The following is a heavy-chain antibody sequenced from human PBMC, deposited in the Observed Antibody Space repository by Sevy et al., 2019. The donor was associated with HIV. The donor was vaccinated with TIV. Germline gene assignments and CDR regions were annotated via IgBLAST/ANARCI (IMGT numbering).Heavy chain of an antibody. V-gene: IGHV3-21*01. CDR2: ISSGSSYI. CDR1: GFTFSTYT. D-gene: IGHD2-2*01. J-gene: IGHJ4*02. CDR3: ARDGGCTSTSCLLYFDY. Sequence: GGSLRLSCAASGFTFSTYTMNWVRQAPGKGLEWVSSISSGSSYIYYADSVKGRFTISRDNAKNSLYLQMNSLRAENTAIYYCARDGGCTSTSCLLYFDYWGQGTPVTVSS.